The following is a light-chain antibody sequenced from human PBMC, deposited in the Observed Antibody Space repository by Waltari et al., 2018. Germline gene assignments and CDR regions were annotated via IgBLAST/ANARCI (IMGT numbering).Light chain of an antibody. V-gene: IGKV3-11*01. Sequence: EIVLTQSPATLSLSPGERAVLSCRASQSFNHYLAWYQQKPGQAPRLLIYDASTRATGIAARVSGSGSGTDVTLTISSLEPEDSAVYYCQERSDWRGLTFGPGTKVAIE. CDR3: QERSDWRGLT. J-gene: IGKJ3*01. CDR1: QSFNHY. CDR2: DAS.